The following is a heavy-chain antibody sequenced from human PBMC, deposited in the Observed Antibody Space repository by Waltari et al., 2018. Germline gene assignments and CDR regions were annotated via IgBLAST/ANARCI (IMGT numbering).Heavy chain of an antibody. CDR1: GYTFTDYY. V-gene: IGHV1-69-2*01. CDR2: VDPEDGET. D-gene: IGHD3-16*02. CDR3: ATYLAGHDYVWGSYRYTGYAFDI. J-gene: IGHJ3*02. Sequence: EVQLVQSGAEVKKPGATVKISCKASGYTFTDYYMHWVQQAPGKGLEWMGRVDPEDGETIYAEKFQGRVTITADTSTDTAYMELSSLRSEDTAVYYCATYLAGHDYVWGSYRYTGYAFDIWGQGTMVTVSS.